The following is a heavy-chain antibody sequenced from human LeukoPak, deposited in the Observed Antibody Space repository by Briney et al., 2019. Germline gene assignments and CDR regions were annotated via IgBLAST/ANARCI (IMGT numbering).Heavy chain of an antibody. J-gene: IGHJ5*02. CDR3: ASVVKAVAGTFLSWFDP. CDR1: GYSLTELS. D-gene: IGHD6-19*01. Sequence: ASVKVSCKVSGYSLTELSMHWVRQAPGKGLEWMGGFDPDDGETPLFAQKFQGRVTMTRDMSTSTVYMELSSLRSEDTAVYYCASVVKAVAGTFLSWFDPWGQGTLVTVSS. V-gene: IGHV1-24*01. CDR2: FDPDDGET.